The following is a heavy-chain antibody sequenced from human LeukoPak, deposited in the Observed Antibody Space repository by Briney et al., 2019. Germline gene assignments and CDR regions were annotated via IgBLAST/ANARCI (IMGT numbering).Heavy chain of an antibody. Sequence: GASAKVSCKASGYTFTGYYMHWVRQAPGQGLDWKGWINPNSGGTNYAQKFQGRVTMTRDTSISTAYMELSRLRSDDTAVYYCARGFVAVAGTIGYWGQGTLVTVSS. J-gene: IGHJ4*02. CDR3: ARGFVAVAGTIGY. D-gene: IGHD6-19*01. CDR1: GYTFTGYY. V-gene: IGHV1-2*02. CDR2: INPNSGGT.